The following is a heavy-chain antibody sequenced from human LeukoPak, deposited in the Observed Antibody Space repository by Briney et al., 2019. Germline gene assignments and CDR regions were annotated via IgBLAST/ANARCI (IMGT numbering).Heavy chain of an antibody. J-gene: IGHJ4*02. Sequence: ASVKVSCEASGGTFSSYAISWVRQAPGQGLEWMGGIIPIFGTANYAQKFQGRVTITTDESTSTAYMELSSLRSEDTAVYYCARGGGYCSSTSCLEYPLDYWGQGTLVTVSS. D-gene: IGHD2-2*03. V-gene: IGHV1-69*05. CDR1: GGTFSSYA. CDR3: ARGGGYCSSTSCLEYPLDY. CDR2: IIPIFGTA.